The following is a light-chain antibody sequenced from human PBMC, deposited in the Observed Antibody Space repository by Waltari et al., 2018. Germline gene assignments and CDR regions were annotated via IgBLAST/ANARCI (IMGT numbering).Light chain of an antibody. CDR2: GGS. CDR1: QGISSY. Sequence: IQLTQSLLSLSASVGDRVRITCRASQGISSYLAWYQQKAGRAPNLLIYGGSTLPNGVPSRFSGSGFGTDFTLTISSHQPEDFATYYCLQFNSYPFTFGPGTTVDIK. J-gene: IGKJ3*01. CDR3: LQFNSYPFT. V-gene: IGKV1-9*01.